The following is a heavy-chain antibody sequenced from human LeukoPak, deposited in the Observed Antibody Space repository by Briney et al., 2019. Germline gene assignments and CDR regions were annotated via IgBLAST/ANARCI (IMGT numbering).Heavy chain of an antibody. D-gene: IGHD3-16*01. CDR3: ATEGGSDY. CDR2: ISSSSSYI. J-gene: IGHJ4*02. Sequence: GGSLRLSCAASGFTFSSYGMHWVRQAPGKGLEWVSSISSSSSYIYYADSVKGRFTISRDNAKNSLYLQMNSLRAEDTAVYYCATEGGSDYWGQGTLVTVSS. V-gene: IGHV3-21*01. CDR1: GFTFSSYG.